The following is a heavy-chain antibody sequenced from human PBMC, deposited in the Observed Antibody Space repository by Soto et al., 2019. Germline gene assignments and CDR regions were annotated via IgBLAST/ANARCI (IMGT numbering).Heavy chain of an antibody. Sequence: PSETLSLTCTVSGGSISSYYGIWIRQPPGKGLEWIGEINHSGSTNYNPSLKSRVTISVDTSKNQFSLKLSSVTAADTAVYYCARDTYQLQTRRICAFDIWGQGTMVTVSS. CDR1: GGSISSYY. D-gene: IGHD2-2*01. CDR3: ARDTYQLQTRRICAFDI. V-gene: IGHV4-34*01. CDR2: INHSGST. J-gene: IGHJ3*02.